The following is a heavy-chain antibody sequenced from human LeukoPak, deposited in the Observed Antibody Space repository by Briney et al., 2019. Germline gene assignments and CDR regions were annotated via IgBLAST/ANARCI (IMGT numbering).Heavy chain of an antibody. V-gene: IGHV3-23*01. CDR3: AKGSSNWRDYYYFDY. Sequence: GGSLRLSCAASGFTFTNYAMSWVRQAPGKGLEWVSAISGSGGSTYYADSVKGRFTISRDNSKNTLYLQMNSLRVEDTAVYYCAKGSSNWRDYYYFDYWGQGTLVTVSS. CDR2: ISGSGGST. J-gene: IGHJ4*02. CDR1: GFTFTNYA. D-gene: IGHD6-13*01.